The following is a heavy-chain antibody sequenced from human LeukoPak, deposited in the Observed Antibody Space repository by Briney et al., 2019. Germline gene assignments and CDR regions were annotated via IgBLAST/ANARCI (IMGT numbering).Heavy chain of an antibody. Sequence: GPSVKVSCKXSAGTFSSYAISWVRQAPGQGLEWMGRIIPIFGTANYAQKFQGRVTITTDESTSTAYMELSSLRSEDTAVYYCARGGRGYYYDSSGPGDYWGQGTLVTVSS. D-gene: IGHD3-22*01. CDR1: AGTFSSYA. J-gene: IGHJ4*02. CDR2: IIPIFGTA. V-gene: IGHV1-69*05. CDR3: ARGGRGYYYDSSGPGDY.